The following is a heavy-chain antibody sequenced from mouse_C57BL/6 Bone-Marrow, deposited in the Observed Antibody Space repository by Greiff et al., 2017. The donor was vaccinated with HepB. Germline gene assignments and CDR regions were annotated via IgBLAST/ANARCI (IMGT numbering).Heavy chain of an antibody. CDR1: GYTFTDYY. CDR3: ARSGHYFDY. CDR2: IYPGSGNT. Sequence: QVHVKQSGAELVRPGASVKLSCKASGYTFTDYYINWVKQRPGQGLEWIARIYPGSGNTYYNEKFKGKATLTAEKSSSTAYMQLSSLTSEDSAVYFCARSGHYFDYWGQGTTLTVSS. J-gene: IGHJ2*01. V-gene: IGHV1-76*01. D-gene: IGHD3-2*02.